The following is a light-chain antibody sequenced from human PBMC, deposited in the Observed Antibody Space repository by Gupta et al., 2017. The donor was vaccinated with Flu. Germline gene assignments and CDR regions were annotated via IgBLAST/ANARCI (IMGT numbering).Light chain of an antibody. CDR3: QQDESWPIT. V-gene: IGKV3-15*01. CDR1: ESVSGN. Sequence: ETSMMPSPHALSVASRDRATLACRASESVSGNLAWYQQKPGQAPRLLIYGASTWATGVPARFRGSGSGTEFTLTIISLQAEDFAVYYCQQDESWPITFGQGTRLEIK. J-gene: IGKJ5*01. CDR2: GAS.